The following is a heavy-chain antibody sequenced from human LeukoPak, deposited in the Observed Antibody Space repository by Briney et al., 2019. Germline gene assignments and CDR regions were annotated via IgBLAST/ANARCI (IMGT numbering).Heavy chain of an antibody. V-gene: IGHV4-4*07. J-gene: IGHJ6*03. CDR2: IYTSGST. CDR3: ARDGPYSSGWYRDYYYMDV. CDR1: GGSISSYY. D-gene: IGHD6-19*01. Sequence: SETLSLTCTVSGGSISSYYWSWIRQPAGKGLEWIGRIYTSGSTNYNPSLKSRVTMSVDTSKNQFSLKLSSVTAADTAVYYCARDGPYSSGWYRDYYYMDVLGKGTTVTVSS.